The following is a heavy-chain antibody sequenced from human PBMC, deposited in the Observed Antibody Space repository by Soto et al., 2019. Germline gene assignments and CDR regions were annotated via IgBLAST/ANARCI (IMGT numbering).Heavy chain of an antibody. CDR2: SRNRVNNLST. V-gene: IGHV3-72*01. D-gene: IGHD2-15*01. Sequence: GGSLRLSCTVSAVSEFSFSDQYMDWVRQAPGKGLEWVGRSRNRVNNLSTAYAASVQGRFTISRDESKNTVYLQMHSLKTDDTAVYYCSRVDPSAKRPDYWGQGTLVTVLL. CDR3: SRVDPSAKRPDY. CDR1: EFSFSDQY. J-gene: IGHJ4*02.